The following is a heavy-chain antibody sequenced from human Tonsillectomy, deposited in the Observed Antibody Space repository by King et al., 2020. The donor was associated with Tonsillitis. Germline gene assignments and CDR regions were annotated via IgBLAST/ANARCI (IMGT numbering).Heavy chain of an antibody. D-gene: IGHD2-8*01. J-gene: IGHJ3*02. CDR1: GYTFTGYY. CDR2: INPNSGGT. CDR3: ARDTRYCTNGVCQYDAFDI. Sequence: VQLVESGAEVKKPGASVKVSCKASGYTFTGYYMHWVRQAPGQGLEWMGWINPNSGGTNYAQKFQGWVTMTRDTPISTAYMELSRLKSDDTAVYYCARDTRYCTNGVCQYDAFDIWGQGTMVTVSS. V-gene: IGHV1-2*04.